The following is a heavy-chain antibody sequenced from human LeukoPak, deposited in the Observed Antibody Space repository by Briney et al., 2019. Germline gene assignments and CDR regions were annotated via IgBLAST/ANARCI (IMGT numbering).Heavy chain of an antibody. J-gene: IGHJ6*02. V-gene: IGHV3-30*18. CDR3: AKGLATIGHYYYGMDV. CDR2: ISYDGSNK. CDR1: GFTFSSYG. D-gene: IGHD5-12*01. Sequence: PGGSLRLSCAASGFTFSSYGMHWVRQAPGKGLEWVAVISYDGSNKYYADSVKGRFTISRDNSKNTLYLQMNSLRAEDTAVYYCAKGLATIGHYYYGMDVWGQGTTVTVSS.